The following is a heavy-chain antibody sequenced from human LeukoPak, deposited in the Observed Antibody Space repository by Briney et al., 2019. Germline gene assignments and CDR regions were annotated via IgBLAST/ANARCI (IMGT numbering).Heavy chain of an antibody. Sequence: GGSLRLSCTASGLTFSTSGFNWVRQAPGKGLEWVASIGPTGSDRYHADSIKGRFTISRDNANNFLYLQMNSLRAEDTAVYYCAKDQAPQDIVVVPAYWGQGTLVTVSS. CDR1: GLTFSTSG. CDR3: AKDQAPQDIVVVPAY. CDR2: IGPTGSDR. D-gene: IGHD2-2*01. V-gene: IGHV3-21*06. J-gene: IGHJ4*02.